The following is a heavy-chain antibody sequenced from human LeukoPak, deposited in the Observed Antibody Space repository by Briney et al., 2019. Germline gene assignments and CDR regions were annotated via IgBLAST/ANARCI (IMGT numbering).Heavy chain of an antibody. V-gene: IGHV4-4*07. CDR2: IYTSGST. J-gene: IGHJ6*03. CDR3: ARTARGSSWYYYYMDV. Sequence: PSETLSLTCTVSGGSISSYYWSWIRQPAGKGLEWIGRIYTSGSTNYNPSLKSRVTMSVDTSKNQFSLKLSSVTAADTAVYYCARTARGSSWYYYYMDVWGKGTTVTVSS. D-gene: IGHD1-26*01. CDR1: GGSISSYY.